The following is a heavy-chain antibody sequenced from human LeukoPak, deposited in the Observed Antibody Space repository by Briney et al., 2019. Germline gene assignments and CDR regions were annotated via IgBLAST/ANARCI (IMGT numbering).Heavy chain of an antibody. V-gene: IGHV3-7*03. Sequence: GGSLRLCCAASGFTFSTYWMRWVRQAAGKGLEWVANINQDGSQTYYVGTVKGRFTISRDNAKNLVHLQMNSLRGEDTAVYYCARDAIPGHFDYWGQGILATVSS. CDR2: INQDGSQT. CDR1: GFTFSTYW. D-gene: IGHD2-2*02. CDR3: ARDAIPGHFDY. J-gene: IGHJ4*02.